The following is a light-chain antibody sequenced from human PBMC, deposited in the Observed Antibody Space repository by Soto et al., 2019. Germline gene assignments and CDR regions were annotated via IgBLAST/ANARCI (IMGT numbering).Light chain of an antibody. CDR1: SSEVGGYNY. CDR3: SSYTTSNTRQIV. Sequence: QSALTQPASVSGSPGQSITISCTGTSSEVGGYNYVSWYQHHPGKAPKLMIYDVSNRPSGVSNRFSGSKSGNTASLTISWLQPEDEADYYCSSYTTSNTRQIVFGTGTKVTVL. V-gene: IGLV2-14*03. J-gene: IGLJ1*01. CDR2: DVS.